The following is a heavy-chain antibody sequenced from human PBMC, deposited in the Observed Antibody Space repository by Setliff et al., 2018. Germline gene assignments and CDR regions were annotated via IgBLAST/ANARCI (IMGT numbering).Heavy chain of an antibody. J-gene: IGHJ4*01. V-gene: IGHV4-30-4*08. Sequence: SETLSLTCSVSGDSVTNVHHYWSWIRQSPGKGLEWLGNIFNRVTTFYNPSFESRLVISADPSRNQFSLQLASVTAADTAVYFRARVSAMLGGNFDTWGPGSLVTVSS. CDR3: ARVSAMLGGNFDT. CDR1: GDSVTNVHHY. CDR2: IFNRVTT. D-gene: IGHD3-16*01.